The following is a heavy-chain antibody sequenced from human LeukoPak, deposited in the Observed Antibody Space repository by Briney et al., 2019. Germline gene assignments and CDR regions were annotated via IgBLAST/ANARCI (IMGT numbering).Heavy chain of an antibody. CDR1: GYTFTGYY. CDR2: INPNSGGT. V-gene: IGHV1-2*02. Sequence: ASVKVSCKASGYTFTGYYMHWLRQAPGQGPEWMGWINPNSGGTNYAQNFQGRVSMTRDTSISTAFLEVHNLISDDTAVYYCARDGLVMTTATPWNWFDPWGQGTLVTVSS. CDR3: ARDGLVMTTATPWNWFDP. D-gene: IGHD4-17*01. J-gene: IGHJ5*02.